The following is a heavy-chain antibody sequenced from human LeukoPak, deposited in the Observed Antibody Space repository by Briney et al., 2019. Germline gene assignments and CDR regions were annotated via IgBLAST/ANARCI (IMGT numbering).Heavy chain of an antibody. D-gene: IGHD3-3*01. Sequence: GASVKVSCKTSGGTFSNSGISRVRQAPGQGPEWMGGIIPVFGTPNYAQKFQGRLTITADRSTTTAYMELSSLTSDDTAVYYCARERLARFPYFDYWGQGTLVAVSS. CDR1: GGTFSNSG. CDR3: ARERLARFPYFDY. V-gene: IGHV1-69*06. CDR2: IIPVFGTP. J-gene: IGHJ4*02.